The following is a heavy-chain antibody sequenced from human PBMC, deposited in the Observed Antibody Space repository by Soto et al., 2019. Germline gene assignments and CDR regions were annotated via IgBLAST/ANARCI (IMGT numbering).Heavy chain of an antibody. CDR3: AVTDIVVVPAANWFDP. CDR2: INAGNGNT. Sequence: ASVKVSCKASGYTFTSYAMHWVRQAPGQRLEWMGWINAGNGNTKYSQKFQGRVTITRDTSASTAYMELSSLRSEDTAVYYCAVTDIVVVPAANWFDPWGQGTLVTVSS. D-gene: IGHD2-2*01. J-gene: IGHJ5*02. CDR1: GYTFTSYA. V-gene: IGHV1-3*01.